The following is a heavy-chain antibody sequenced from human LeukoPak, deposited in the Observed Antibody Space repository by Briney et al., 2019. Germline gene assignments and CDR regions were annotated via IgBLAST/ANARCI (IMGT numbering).Heavy chain of an antibody. Sequence: SETLSLTCTVSGGSISSSSYYWGWIRQPPGKGLEWIGSIYYSGSTYYNPSLKSRVTISVDTSKNQFSLKLSSVTAADTAVYYCARLFSTVTNLFGDYWGQGTLVTVSS. V-gene: IGHV4-39*01. CDR3: ARLFSTVTNLFGDY. CDR2: IYYSGST. D-gene: IGHD4-17*01. J-gene: IGHJ4*02. CDR1: GGSISSSSYY.